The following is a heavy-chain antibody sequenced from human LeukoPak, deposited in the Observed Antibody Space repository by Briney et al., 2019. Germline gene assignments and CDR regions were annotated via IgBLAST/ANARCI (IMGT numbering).Heavy chain of an antibody. CDR3: ARDRYDYVWGSYRRNWFDP. V-gene: IGHV4-30-4*01. J-gene: IGHJ5*02. CDR2: IYYSGST. Sequence: SETLSLTCTVSGGSISSGDYYWSWIRQPPGQGLEWLGYIYYSGSTYYNPSLKSRVTISVDTSKNQFSLKLSSVTAADTAVYYCARDRYDYVWGSYRRNWFDPWGQGTLVTVSS. D-gene: IGHD3-16*02. CDR1: GGSISSGDYY.